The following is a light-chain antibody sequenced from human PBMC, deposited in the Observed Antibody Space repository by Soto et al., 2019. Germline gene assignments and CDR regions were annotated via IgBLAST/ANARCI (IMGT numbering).Light chain of an antibody. CDR2: EGY. CDR3: NSFTIGDTYV. V-gene: IGLV2-18*02. Sequence: QSALTQPPSVSGSPGQSVTISCIGTGSEVGSYNHVSWYQQPPGTAPKLMIYEGYNRPSGVPDRFSASKSGNTASLTISGLQDEDEADYYCNSFTIGDTYVFGTGTKLTVL. CDR1: GSEVGSYNH. J-gene: IGLJ1*01.